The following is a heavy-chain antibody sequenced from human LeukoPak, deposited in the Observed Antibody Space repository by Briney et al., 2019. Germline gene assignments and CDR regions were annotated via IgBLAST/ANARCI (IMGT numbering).Heavy chain of an antibody. J-gene: IGHJ5*02. D-gene: IGHD6-6*01. CDR2: ISSSGSTI. V-gene: IGHV3-11*01. CDR1: GFTFSDYY. CDR3: AKVGIAAPGWTFDP. Sequence: PGGSLRLSCAASGFTFSDYYMSWIRQAPGKGLEWVSYISSSGSTIYYADSVKGRFTISRDNSKNTLHLQMNSLRAEDTAVYYCAKVGIAAPGWTFDPWGQGTLVTVSS.